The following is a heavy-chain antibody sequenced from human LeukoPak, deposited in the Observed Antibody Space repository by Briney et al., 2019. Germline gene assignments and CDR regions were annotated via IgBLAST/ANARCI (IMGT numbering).Heavy chain of an antibody. J-gene: IGHJ4*02. V-gene: IGHV1-69*05. CDR1: GGTFSSYA. CDR3: ARADMLGTPFVFAY. Sequence: SVKVSCKASGGTFSSYAISWVRQAPGQGLEWMGGIIPIFGTANYAQKFQGRVTMTRDTSITTAYMELSSLRSDDTAVYYCARADMLGTPFVFAYWGQGTLVTVSS. CDR2: IIPIFGTA. D-gene: IGHD1-14*01.